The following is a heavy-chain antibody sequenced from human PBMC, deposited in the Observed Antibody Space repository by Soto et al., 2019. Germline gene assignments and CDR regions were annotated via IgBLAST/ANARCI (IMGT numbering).Heavy chain of an antibody. J-gene: IGHJ5*02. V-gene: IGHV4-34*01. CDR1: GGSFSGYY. CDR2: INHSGST. D-gene: IGHD2-2*02. CDR3: ARRATHYCSSTSCYKGFGFDP. Sequence: SETLSLTCAVYGGSFSGYYWSWIRQPPGKGLEWIGEINHSGSTNYNPSLKSRVTISVDTSKNQFSLKLSSVTAADTAVYYCARRATHYCSSTSCYKGFGFDPWGQGTLVTVSS.